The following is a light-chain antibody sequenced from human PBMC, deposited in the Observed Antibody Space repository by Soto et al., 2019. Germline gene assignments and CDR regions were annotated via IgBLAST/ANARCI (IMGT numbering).Light chain of an antibody. CDR3: TSYTTSNTVV. CDR1: SSDVGGYNY. V-gene: IGLV2-14*01. CDR2: NVS. Sequence: QSALTQPASVSGSPGRSITISCTGTSSDVGGYNYVSWYQQHPGKAPKLMIYNVSNRPSGVSNRFSGSKSGNTASLTISGLQAEDEADYYCTSYTTSNTVVCGGGTQLTVL. J-gene: IGLJ3*02.